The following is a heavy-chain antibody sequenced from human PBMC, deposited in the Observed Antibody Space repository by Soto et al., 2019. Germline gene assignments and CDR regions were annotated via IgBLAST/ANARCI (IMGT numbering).Heavy chain of an antibody. CDR3: ARITVTYSRGMAV. CDR2: ISSSGTTI. Sequence: EVQLVESGGGLVQPGGSLRLSCAASGFTFRSYEMNWVRQAPGKGLEWISYISSSGTTIYYAGSVKGRFTISRDNAKNSLYLQMNSRRAEDTALYYCARITVTYSRGMAVWGQGTTVTVSS. D-gene: IGHD4-17*01. V-gene: IGHV3-48*03. J-gene: IGHJ6*02. CDR1: GFTFRSYE.